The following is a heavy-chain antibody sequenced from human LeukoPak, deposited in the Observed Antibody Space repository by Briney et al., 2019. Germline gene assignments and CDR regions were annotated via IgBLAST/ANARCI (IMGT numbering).Heavy chain of an antibody. V-gene: IGHV1-69*05. J-gene: IGHJ4*02. CDR1: GGTFSSYA. CDR2: IIPIFGTA. D-gene: IGHD3-22*01. Sequence: SVKVSCKASGGTFSSYAISWVRQAPGQGLEWMGGIIPIFGTANYAQKFQGRVTITTDESTGTAYMELSSLRSEDTAVYYCARGKDYYDSSGYFNYWGQGTLVTVSS. CDR3: ARGKDYYDSSGYFNY.